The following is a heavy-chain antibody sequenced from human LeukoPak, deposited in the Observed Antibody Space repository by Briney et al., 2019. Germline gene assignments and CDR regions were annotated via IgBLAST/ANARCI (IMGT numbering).Heavy chain of an antibody. CDR2: IYTSGST. V-gene: IGHV4-4*07. CDR1: GGSTSSYY. CDR3: ARVDLRAAYFDY. D-gene: IGHD2-15*01. J-gene: IGHJ4*02. Sequence: SETLSLTCTVSGGSTSSYYWSWIRQPAGKGLEWIGRIYTSGSTGYNPSLKSRVTMSVDTSKNQFSLKLSSVTAADTAVYYRARVDLRAAYFDYWGQGTLVTVSS.